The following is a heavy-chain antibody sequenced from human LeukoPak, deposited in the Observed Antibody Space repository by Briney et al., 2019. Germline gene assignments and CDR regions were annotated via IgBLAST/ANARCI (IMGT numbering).Heavy chain of an antibody. CDR3: ARVVRAETTLNWYFDL. J-gene: IGHJ2*01. CDR2: IYTRGST. Sequence: PSQTLSLTCTVSGGSISSGLNYWSWIRQPAGKGLEWIGRIYTRGSTNNNPSLKSRVTISVDTSKNQFSLKLSSVTAADTAVYFCARVVRAETTLNWYFDLWGRGTLVTVSS. D-gene: IGHD4-17*01. CDR1: GGSISSGLNY. V-gene: IGHV4-61*02.